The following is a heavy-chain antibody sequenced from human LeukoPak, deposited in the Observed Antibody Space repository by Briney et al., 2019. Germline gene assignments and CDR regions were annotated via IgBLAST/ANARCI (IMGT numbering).Heavy chain of an antibody. CDR2: IPYDGSHH. D-gene: IGHD3-9*01. J-gene: IGHJ4*02. Sequence: GGTLRLSCAASGFTFSSYGFHWVRQPPGKGLEWVAVIPYDGSHHYYLGSKKGRFIISKANSKNTLYLQMTDMRADNTAMYYCGKGSEFLTGYVDHWGQGILVTVSS. CDR3: GKGSEFLTGYVDH. CDR1: GFTFSSYG. V-gene: IGHV3-30*18.